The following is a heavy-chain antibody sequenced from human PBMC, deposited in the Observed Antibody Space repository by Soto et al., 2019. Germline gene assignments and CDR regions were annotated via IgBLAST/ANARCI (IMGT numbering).Heavy chain of an antibody. CDR1: GGSISSSSYY. D-gene: IGHD3-10*01. CDR2: IYYSGST. Sequence: LETLSLTCTVSGGSISSSSYYWGWIRQPPGKGLEWIGSIYYSGSTYYNPSLKSRVTISVDTSKNQFSLKLSSVTAADTAVYYCASLFDYYGSGSYFSYGMDVWGQGTTVTVSS. J-gene: IGHJ6*02. CDR3: ASLFDYYGSGSYFSYGMDV. V-gene: IGHV4-39*01.